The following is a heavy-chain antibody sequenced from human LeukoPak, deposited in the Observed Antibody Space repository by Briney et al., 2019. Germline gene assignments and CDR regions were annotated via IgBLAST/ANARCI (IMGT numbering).Heavy chain of an antibody. J-gene: IGHJ6*03. V-gene: IGHV3-48*01. Sequence: PGGSLRPSCAASGFTFSSYSMNWVRQAPGKGLEWVSYISSSSSTIYYADSVKGRFTIPRDNAKNSLYLQMNSLRAEDTAVYYCAMSIVVVPAAIRSGYMDVWGKGTTVTVSS. CDR3: AMSIVVVPAAIRSGYMDV. CDR1: GFTFSSYS. D-gene: IGHD2-2*01. CDR2: ISSSSSTI.